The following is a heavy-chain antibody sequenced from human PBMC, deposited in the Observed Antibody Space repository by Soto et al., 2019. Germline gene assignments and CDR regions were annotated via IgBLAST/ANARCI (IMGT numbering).Heavy chain of an antibody. D-gene: IGHD7-27*01. CDR2: INPSGGST. J-gene: IGHJ4*02. CDR1: GYTFTSYY. Sequence: QVQLVQSGAEVKKPGASVNISCKASGYTFTSYYMHWVRQAPGQGLEWVGTINPSGGSTTYAQKFQGRVNMPSDTSTSTVYMELSSLISEDTAVYHCARAQAWGIHDYWGQGTLVTVSS. CDR3: ARAQAWGIHDY. V-gene: IGHV1-46*03.